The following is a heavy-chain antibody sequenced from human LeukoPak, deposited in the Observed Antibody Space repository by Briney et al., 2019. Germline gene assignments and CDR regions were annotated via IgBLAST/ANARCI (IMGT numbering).Heavy chain of an antibody. CDR2: VSNDGRDK. Sequence: GRSLRLSCAASGFTFNAYAMHWVRQAPGKGLEWVAVVSNDGRDKHYADSVEGRFTISRDNSENTLYLQMNTLRAEDTAVCYCARDRNSPAKYYFDYWGQGTLVTVSS. D-gene: IGHD1-14*01. V-gene: IGHV3-30*01. CDR3: ARDRNSPAKYYFDY. J-gene: IGHJ4*02. CDR1: GFTFNAYA.